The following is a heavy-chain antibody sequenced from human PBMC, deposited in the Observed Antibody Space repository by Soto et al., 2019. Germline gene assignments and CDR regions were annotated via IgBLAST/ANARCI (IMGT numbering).Heavy chain of an antibody. Sequence: GGSLRLSCAASGFTFSSYAMSWVRQAPGKGLEWVSAISGSGGSTYYADSVTGRFTISRDNSKNTLYLQMNSLRAEDTAVYYCAKFNYYGSGSPTVYWGQGTLVTVSS. D-gene: IGHD3-10*01. J-gene: IGHJ4*02. CDR1: GFTFSSYA. CDR3: AKFNYYGSGSPTVY. CDR2: ISGSGGST. V-gene: IGHV3-23*01.